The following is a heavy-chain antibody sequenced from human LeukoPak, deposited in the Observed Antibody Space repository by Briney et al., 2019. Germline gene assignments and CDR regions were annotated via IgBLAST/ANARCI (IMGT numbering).Heavy chain of an antibody. CDR2: ISSSSSYI. V-gene: IGHV3-21*01. D-gene: IGHD2-2*01. CDR1: GFTFSAYT. Sequence: GGSLRLSCVASGFTFSAYTMNWVRQAPGKGLEWVSSISSSSSYIYYADSVKGRFTISRDNAKNSLYLQMNSLRAEDTAVYYCARGYVHCSSTSCPSYYYYYMDVWGKGTTVTVSS. J-gene: IGHJ6*03. CDR3: ARGYVHCSSTSCPSYYYYYMDV.